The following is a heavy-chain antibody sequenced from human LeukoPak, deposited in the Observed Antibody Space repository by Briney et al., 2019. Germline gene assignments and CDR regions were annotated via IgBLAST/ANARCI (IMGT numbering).Heavy chain of an antibody. CDR3: ASNYDFWSGYYHFDY. D-gene: IGHD3-3*01. CDR2: IYTSGST. CDR1: GGSISNYY. V-gene: IGHV4-4*07. Sequence: PSETLSLTCTVSGGSISNYYWSWIRQPAGKGLEWIGRIYTSGSTNYNPSLKSRVTISVDKSKNQFSLKLSSVTAANTAVYYCASNYDFWSGYYHFDYWGQGTLVTVSS. J-gene: IGHJ4*02.